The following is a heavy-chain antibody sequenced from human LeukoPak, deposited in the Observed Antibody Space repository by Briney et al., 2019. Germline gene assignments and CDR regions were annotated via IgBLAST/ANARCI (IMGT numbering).Heavy chain of an antibody. CDR1: GGSISSGSYY. Sequence: SETLSLTCTVSGGSISSGSYYWSWIRQPAGKGLEWIGRIYTSGSTNYNPSLKSRVTISVDTSKNQFSLKLSSVTAADTAVYYCAREMGYYYYYYMDVWGKGTTVTISS. CDR3: AREMGYYYYYYMDV. J-gene: IGHJ6*03. V-gene: IGHV4-61*02. CDR2: IYTSGST. D-gene: IGHD2-8*01.